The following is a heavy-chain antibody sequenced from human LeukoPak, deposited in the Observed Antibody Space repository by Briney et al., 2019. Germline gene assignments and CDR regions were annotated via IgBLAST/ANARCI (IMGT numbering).Heavy chain of an antibody. CDR2: MSPKSGST. J-gene: IGHJ4*02. V-gene: IGHV1-8*01. Sequence: ASVKVSCKASGYTFTSYDINWVRQATGQGLEWMGWMSPKSGSTGYAQKFQGRVSMTRDTSINTAYKELSSLRPEDTAVYYCARVIPNGDPFDFWGQGTLVTVSS. CDR1: GYTFTSYD. CDR3: ARVIPNGDPFDF. D-gene: IGHD4-17*01.